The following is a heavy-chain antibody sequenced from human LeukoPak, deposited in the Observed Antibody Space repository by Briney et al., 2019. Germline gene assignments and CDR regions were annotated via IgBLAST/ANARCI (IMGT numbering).Heavy chain of an antibody. CDR3: AKDHANTPVVTN. J-gene: IGHJ4*02. CDR2: VSGGSSRTT. Sequence: QPGGSLRLSCAAAGFTFSIYAMSWVRQAPGKGLEWLSVVSGGSSRTTYYADSVTGRFTVSRDNSNNTLDLQMNDLRADDTAIYYCAKDHANTPVVTNWGQGILVSVSS. CDR1: GFTFSIYA. D-gene: IGHD2-21*02. V-gene: IGHV3-23*01.